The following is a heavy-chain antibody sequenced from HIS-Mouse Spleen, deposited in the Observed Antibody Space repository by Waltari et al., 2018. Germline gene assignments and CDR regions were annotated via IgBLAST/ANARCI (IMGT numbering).Heavy chain of an antibody. J-gene: IGHJ5*02. V-gene: IGHV4-31*03. CDR1: GGSISSGVHS. Sequence: QVQLQESGPGLVKPSQTLSLTCTVSGGSISSGVHSWRWLRQHPGRGLEWIGYIYYSGSTYYNPSLKSRVTISVDTSKNQFSLKLSSVTAADTAVYYCARSPYYDFWSGYSDNWFDPWGQGTLVTVSS. D-gene: IGHD3-3*01. CDR2: IYYSGST. CDR3: ARSPYYDFWSGYSDNWFDP.